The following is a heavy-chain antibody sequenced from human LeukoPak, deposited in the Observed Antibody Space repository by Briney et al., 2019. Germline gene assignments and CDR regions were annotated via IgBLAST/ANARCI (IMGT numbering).Heavy chain of an antibody. Sequence: SETLSLTCTVSGASITSYYWTWIRQPAGKGLEWLGRIYASGSTNYSPSLKSRVTMSVDTSKNQFSLKLSSVTAADTAVYYCARLSADSSSSRGFDYWGQGTLVTVSS. CDR2: IYASGST. D-gene: IGHD2-2*01. CDR1: GASITSYY. V-gene: IGHV4-4*07. CDR3: ARLSADSSSSRGFDY. J-gene: IGHJ4*02.